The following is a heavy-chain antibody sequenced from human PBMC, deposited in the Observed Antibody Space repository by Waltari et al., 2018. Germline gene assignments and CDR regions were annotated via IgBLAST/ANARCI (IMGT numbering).Heavy chain of an antibody. J-gene: IGHJ4*02. CDR3: ARVSSNYDFYYFDY. CDR2: IYTSGST. CDR1: GGSISSYY. Sequence: QVQLQESGPGLVKPSETLSLTCTVSGGSISSYYWSWIRQPAGKGLEWIGRIYTSGSTNNNPYHKSRVTMSVDTSKNQFSLKRSSVSAADTAVYYCARVSSNYDFYYFDYWGQGTLVTISS. D-gene: IGHD3-3*01. V-gene: IGHV4-4*07.